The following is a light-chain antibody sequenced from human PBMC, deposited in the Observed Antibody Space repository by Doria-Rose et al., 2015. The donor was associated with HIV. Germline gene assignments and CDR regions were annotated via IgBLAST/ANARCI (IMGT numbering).Light chain of an antibody. CDR2: AAS. CDR1: QSTGSL. J-gene: IGKJ4*01. Sequence: TQSPSSLSASIGDRVTITCRASQSTGSLLNWYQQKPGKAPKLLIYAASSLQHGVPSRFSGSGSGTDFTLTISSLQPEDFATYFCQQSYSTPLTFGGGTKVEIK. CDR3: QQSYSTPLT. V-gene: IGKV1-39*01.